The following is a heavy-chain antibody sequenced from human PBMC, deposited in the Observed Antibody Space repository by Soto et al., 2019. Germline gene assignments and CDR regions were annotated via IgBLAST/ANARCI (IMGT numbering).Heavy chain of an antibody. J-gene: IGHJ2*01. D-gene: IGHD3-22*01. V-gene: IGHV3-30*18. CDR1: GFSFSTYG. Sequence: DLEESRGGVVQPGRSLRLSCAASGFSFSTYGMHWVRQAPGKGLEWVAVISHDGGNEYYADSVKGRFTISRDSSKNTVYLQMNNVRAEDTAVYYCAKDPSSGYTRGYLDFWGLGTLVTVSS. CDR2: ISHDGGNE. CDR3: AKDPSSGYTRGYLDF.